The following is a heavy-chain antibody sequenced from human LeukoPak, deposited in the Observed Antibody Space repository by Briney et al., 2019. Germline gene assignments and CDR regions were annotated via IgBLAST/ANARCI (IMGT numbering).Heavy chain of an antibody. CDR2: ISSSGSAI. D-gene: IGHD3-22*01. J-gene: IGHJ4*02. V-gene: IGHV3-48*03. CDR1: GFTFSSYE. CDR3: AREKLSFFDSSGYFDY. Sequence: LSGGSLRLSCAASGFTFSSYEMNWVRQAPGKGLEWVSFISSSGSAIHYADSVRGRFTISRDNAKNSLYLQMSRLRADDTAVYYCAREKLSFFDSSGYFDYWGQGTLVTVSS.